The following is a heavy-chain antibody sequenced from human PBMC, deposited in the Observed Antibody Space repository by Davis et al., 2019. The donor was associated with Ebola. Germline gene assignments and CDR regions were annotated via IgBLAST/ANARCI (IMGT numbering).Heavy chain of an antibody. D-gene: IGHD4-17*01. J-gene: IGHJ2*01. Sequence: GESLKLSCAASGFTFSSYWMHWVRQAPGKGLVWVSRINSDGSSTSYADSVKGRFTISRDNANNTLYLQMNSLRAEDTAVYYCARAQRGLGEPYWYFDLWGRGTLVTVSS. CDR1: GFTFSSYW. V-gene: IGHV3-74*01. CDR3: ARAQRGLGEPYWYFDL. CDR2: INSDGSST.